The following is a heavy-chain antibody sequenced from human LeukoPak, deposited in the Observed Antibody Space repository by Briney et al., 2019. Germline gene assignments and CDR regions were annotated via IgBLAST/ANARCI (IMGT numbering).Heavy chain of an antibody. CDR3: ARVEAVATIGYYFNY. CDR1: GFTVSSNY. Sequence: GGSLRLSCAASGFTVSSNYMSWVRQAPGKGLEWVSVIYSGGSTYYSDSVRGRFTISRDNSKNTPYLQMNSLRAEDTAVFYCARVEAVATIGYYFNYWGQGTLVTVSS. J-gene: IGHJ4*02. V-gene: IGHV3-53*01. D-gene: IGHD5-24*01. CDR2: IYSGGST.